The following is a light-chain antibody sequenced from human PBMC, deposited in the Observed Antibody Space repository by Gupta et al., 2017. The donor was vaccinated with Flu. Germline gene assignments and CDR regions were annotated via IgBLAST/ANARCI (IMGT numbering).Light chain of an antibody. J-gene: IGLJ2*01. CDR3: SSYTRRSTPMI. V-gene: IGLV2-14*02. CDR1: SSDIGSYDL. Sequence: QSALTQPASVSGSPGQSITISCPGTSSDIGSYDLVSWYQQHPGKAPRLIISEVNNRPSGVSNRFSGSKSGNTASLTISGLQSEDEADYYCSSYTRRSTPMIFGGGTKLTVL. CDR2: EVN.